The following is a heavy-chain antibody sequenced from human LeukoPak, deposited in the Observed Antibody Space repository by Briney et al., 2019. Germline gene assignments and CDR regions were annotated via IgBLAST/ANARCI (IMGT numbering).Heavy chain of an antibody. CDR1: GGSISSYY. V-gene: IGHV4-59*01. CDR2: VYCSGTT. CDR3: ARGQGAFDI. Sequence: NPSETLSLTCTVSGGSISSYYWSWIRQSPGKGLEWIGYVYCSGTTNYNPSLKSRVTISVDRSKSQFSLNLSSVTAADTAVYYCARGQGAFDIWGQGTMVTVSS. J-gene: IGHJ3*02.